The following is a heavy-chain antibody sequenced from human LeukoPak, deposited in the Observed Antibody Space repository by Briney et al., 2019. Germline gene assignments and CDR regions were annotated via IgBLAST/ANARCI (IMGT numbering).Heavy chain of an antibody. CDR3: ARPSQASSSNTNYYYYGMDV. J-gene: IGHJ6*02. CDR2: MNPNSGNT. CDR1: GYTFTSYD. Sequence: ASVKVSCKASGYTFTSYDINWVRQATGQGLEWMGRMNPNSGNTGYAQKFQGRVTMTRNTSISTAYMELSSLRSEDTAVYYCARPSQASSSNTNYYYYGMDVWGQGTTVTVSS. D-gene: IGHD6-6*01. V-gene: IGHV1-8*01.